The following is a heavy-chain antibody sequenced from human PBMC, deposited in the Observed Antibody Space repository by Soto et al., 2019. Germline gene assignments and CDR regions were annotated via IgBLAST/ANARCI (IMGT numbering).Heavy chain of an antibody. CDR3: ARRHGAPLAY. CDR1: GGSISSYY. V-gene: IGHV4-59*01. D-gene: IGHD4-17*01. J-gene: IGHJ4*02. Sequence: SETLSLTCTVSGGSISSYYWSWIRQPPGKGLEWIGYIYYSGSTNYNPSLKSRVTISVDTSKNQFSLKLSSVTAADTAVYYCARRHGAPLAYWGQGTLVPGSS. CDR2: IYYSGST.